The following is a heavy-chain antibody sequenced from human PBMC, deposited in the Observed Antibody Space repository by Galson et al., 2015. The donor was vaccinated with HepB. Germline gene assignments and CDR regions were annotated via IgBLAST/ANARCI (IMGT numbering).Heavy chain of an antibody. V-gene: IGHV3-48*04. CDR2: ISTNGVTI. CDR3: ARAPRISFGELMQPLTT. D-gene: IGHD3-10*01. Sequence: SLRLSCAASGFTFSRHTMSWVRQTPGKGLQWVSYISTNGVTIHYADSVKGRFTIAGDNAKDAVFLQMNSLRAEDTALYYCARAPRISFGELMQPLTTWGLGTLVTVSS. J-gene: IGHJ5*02. CDR1: GFTFSRHT.